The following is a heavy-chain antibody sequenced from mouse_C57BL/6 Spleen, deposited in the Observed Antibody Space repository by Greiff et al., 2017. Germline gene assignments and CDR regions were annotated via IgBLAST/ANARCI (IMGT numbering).Heavy chain of an antibody. Sequence: VQLQQPGAELVRPGSSVKLSCKASGYTFTSYWMDWVKQRPGQGLEWIGNIYPSDSETHYNQKFKDKATLTVDQSSSTAYMQLSSLTSEDSAVYYCARVYGYDRAWFAYWGQGTLVTVSA. J-gene: IGHJ3*01. CDR3: ARVYGYDRAWFAY. CDR1: GYTFTSYW. D-gene: IGHD2-2*01. V-gene: IGHV1-61*01. CDR2: IYPSDSET.